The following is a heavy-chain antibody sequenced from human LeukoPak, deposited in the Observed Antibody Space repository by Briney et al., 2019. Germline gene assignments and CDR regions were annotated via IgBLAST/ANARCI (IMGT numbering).Heavy chain of an antibody. D-gene: IGHD6-19*01. V-gene: IGHV4-39*01. CDR3: PSPKWLSWFDP. CDR1: GGSISSSSYY. Sequence: SETLSLTCTVSGGSISSSSYYWGWIRQPPGKGLEWIGSIHYSGSTYYNPSLKSRVTISVDTSKNQFSLKLSSVTAAHTAVYYCPSPKWLSWFDPWGHGALVTVSS. CDR2: IHYSGST. J-gene: IGHJ5*02.